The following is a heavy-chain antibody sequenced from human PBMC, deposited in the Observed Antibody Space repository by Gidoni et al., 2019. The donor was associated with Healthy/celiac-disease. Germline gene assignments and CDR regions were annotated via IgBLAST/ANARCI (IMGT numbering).Heavy chain of an antibody. Sequence: EVQLVESGGGLVKPGGSLRLSCAASGFTFSSYSMNWVRQAPGKGLEWVSSISSSSSYIYYADSVKGRFTISRDNAKNSLYLQMNSLRAEDTAVYYCARGRSIAAPNDAFDIWGQGTMVTVSS. D-gene: IGHD6-6*01. CDR2: ISSSSSYI. V-gene: IGHV3-21*01. J-gene: IGHJ3*02. CDR3: ARGRSIAAPNDAFDI. CDR1: GFTFSSYS.